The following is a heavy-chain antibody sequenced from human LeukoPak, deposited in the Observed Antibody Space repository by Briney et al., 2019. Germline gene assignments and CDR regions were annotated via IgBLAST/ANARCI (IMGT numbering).Heavy chain of an antibody. CDR2: MNPNSGNT. D-gene: IGHD2-2*02. J-gene: IGHJ4*02. Sequence: ASVKVSCKASGYTFTSYDINWVRQATGQGLEWMGWMNPNSGNTGYAQKFQGRVTMTRNTSISTAYMELSSLRSEDTAVFYCARGRIDCSSTSCYTYWGQGTLVTVSS. V-gene: IGHV1-8*01. CDR3: ARGRIDCSSTSCYTY. CDR1: GYTFTSYD.